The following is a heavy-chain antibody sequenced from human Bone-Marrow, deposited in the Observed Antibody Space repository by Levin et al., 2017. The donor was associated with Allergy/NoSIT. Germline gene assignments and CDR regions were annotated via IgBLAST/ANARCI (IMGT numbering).Heavy chain of an antibody. CDR1: GFPFTVAW. Sequence: KAGGSLRLSCVVSGFPFTVAWMSWVRRAPGKGLEWVGRIKSKADGETADFAAPVKGRFTISRDDSRNTLYLQMNSLKIEDTAVYYCSTAPLGFFEWFYDYWGQGTLVTVSS. V-gene: IGHV3-15*01. D-gene: IGHD3-3*01. CDR3: STAPLGFFEWFYDY. J-gene: IGHJ4*02. CDR2: IKSKADGETA.